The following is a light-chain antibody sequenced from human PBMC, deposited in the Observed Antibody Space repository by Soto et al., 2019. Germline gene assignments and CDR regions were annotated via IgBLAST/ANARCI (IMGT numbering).Light chain of an antibody. J-gene: IGKJ1*01. Sequence: DIVMTQSPPSLPVSPGEPASISCRSSQSLLQSDGNNYLDWYLQKPGQSPPLLIYLGSSRASGVPDRFSGSGSGTDFTLKISRVEAGDVGVYYCMQALQIPQTFGQGTKVEI. CDR3: MQALQIPQT. V-gene: IGKV2-28*01. CDR1: QSLLQSDGNNY. CDR2: LGS.